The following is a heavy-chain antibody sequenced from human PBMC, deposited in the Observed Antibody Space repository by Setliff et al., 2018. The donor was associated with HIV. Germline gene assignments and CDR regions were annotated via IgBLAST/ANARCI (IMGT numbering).Heavy chain of an antibody. CDR2: ISSYNGNT. D-gene: IGHD1-26*01. CDR1: GYTFTNYG. Sequence: ASVKVSCKASGYTFTNYGISWVRQAPGQGLEWMGWISSYNGNTNYAQNFQGRVTMTTDTFTDTAYMELSTLRSEDTAVYFCARDGGYSGHQWFGDAFDIWGQGTMVTVSS. CDR3: ARDGGYSGHQWFGDAFDI. V-gene: IGHV1-18*01. J-gene: IGHJ3*02.